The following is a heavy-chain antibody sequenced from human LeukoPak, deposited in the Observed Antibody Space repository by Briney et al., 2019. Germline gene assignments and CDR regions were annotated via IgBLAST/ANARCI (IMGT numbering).Heavy chain of an antibody. Sequence: SETLSLTCNVSGGSFSGYYWSWIRQPPGKGLEWIGEIDHSETTTYIASLKSRVTISEDTSKNQFSLKLRSVTAADTAVYYCARGPRFGELLWHWFDPWGQGTLVTVSS. J-gene: IGHJ5*02. D-gene: IGHD3-10*01. V-gene: IGHV4-34*01. CDR3: ARGPRFGELLWHWFDP. CDR1: GGSFSGYY. CDR2: IDHSETT.